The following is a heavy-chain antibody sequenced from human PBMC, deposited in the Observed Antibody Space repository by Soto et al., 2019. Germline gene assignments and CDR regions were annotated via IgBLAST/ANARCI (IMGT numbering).Heavy chain of an antibody. Sequence: QVQLVESGGGVVQPGRSLRLSCAASGFAFSSYAMHWVRQAPGKGLEWVAVISYDGSNKYYADSVKGRFTISIDNSNNRVYLQRNSVRAEDTAVYYCARDLSGSGDWGQGTLVTVSS. CDR3: ARDLSGSGD. J-gene: IGHJ4*02. D-gene: IGHD3-10*01. CDR1: GFAFSSYA. CDR2: ISYDGSNK. V-gene: IGHV3-30*04.